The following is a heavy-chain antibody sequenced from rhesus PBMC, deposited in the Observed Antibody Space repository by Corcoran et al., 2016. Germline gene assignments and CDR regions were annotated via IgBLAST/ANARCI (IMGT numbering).Heavy chain of an antibody. V-gene: IGHV3S26*01. CDR3: TSAGIAAAANFDY. D-gene: IGHD6-25*01. CDR1: GFTFSSNV. Sequence: DVQLVESGGGLVTPGGSLRLSCVASGFTFSSNVMHWVRQAPGKGLEWVSVISESGGTIYYADCVEGLCTIARENAKNSLFLQMNSRRAEDTAVYYCTSAGIAAAANFDYWGQGVLVTVSS. J-gene: IGHJ4*01. CDR2: ISESGGTI.